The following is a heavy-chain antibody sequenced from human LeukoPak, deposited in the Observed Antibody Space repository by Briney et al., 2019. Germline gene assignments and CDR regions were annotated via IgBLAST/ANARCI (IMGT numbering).Heavy chain of an antibody. CDR3: ASRSSGYYFYDY. D-gene: IGHD3-22*01. CDR1: GRTFSSYA. CDR2: IIPIFGTA. J-gene: IGHJ4*02. Sequence: GASVKFSCKACGRTFSSYAISCVRQDPGQGLEWMGGIIPIFGTANYAQKLQGRVTITADESTSTAYMELSSLRSEDTAVYYCASRSSGYYFYDYWGQGTLVTVSS. V-gene: IGHV1-69*13.